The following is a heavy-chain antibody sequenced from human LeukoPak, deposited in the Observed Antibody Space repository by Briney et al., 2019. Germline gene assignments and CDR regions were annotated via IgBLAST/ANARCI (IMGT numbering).Heavy chain of an antibody. CDR3: ARRCSSTSCLDY. CDR2: IYYSGST. V-gene: IGHV4-4*02. D-gene: IGHD2-2*01. Sequence: SETLSLTCAVSGGSISSSNWWSWVRQPPGKGLEWIGEIYYSGSTYYNPSLKSRVTISVDTSKNQFSLKLSSVTAADTAVYYCARRCSSTSCLDYWGQGTLVTVSS. J-gene: IGHJ4*02. CDR1: GGSISSSNW.